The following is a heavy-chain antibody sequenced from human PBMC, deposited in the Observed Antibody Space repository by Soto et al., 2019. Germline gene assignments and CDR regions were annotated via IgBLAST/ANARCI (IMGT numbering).Heavy chain of an antibody. CDR3: AKLGSSSWSPHYYFDY. Sequence: GGSLRLSCAASGFTCNNYAMGWVRQAPGKGLEWVSAITGSGSDTYYVDSVKGRFTISRDNSKNTLYLQMNSLRAEDTAIYYCAKLGSSSWSPHYYFDYWGQGTLVTVSS. CDR1: GFTCNNYA. J-gene: IGHJ4*02. D-gene: IGHD2-2*01. V-gene: IGHV3-23*01. CDR2: ITGSGSDT.